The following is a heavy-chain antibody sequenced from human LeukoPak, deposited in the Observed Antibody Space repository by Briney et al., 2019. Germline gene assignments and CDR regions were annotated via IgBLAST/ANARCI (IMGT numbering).Heavy chain of an antibody. CDR3: ARGSAHNSGHFDF. CDR1: GFNFRTYG. V-gene: IGHV3-33*01. Sequence: GGSLRLSCAASGFNFRTYGMHWVRQAPGMGLEWVAVIWYDGSNKYYADSVQGRFTISRDNSRNTLNLQMNSLRGEDTAVYYCARGSAHNSGHFDFWGRGALVTVSS. CDR2: IWYDGSNK. D-gene: IGHD1-1*01. J-gene: IGHJ4*02.